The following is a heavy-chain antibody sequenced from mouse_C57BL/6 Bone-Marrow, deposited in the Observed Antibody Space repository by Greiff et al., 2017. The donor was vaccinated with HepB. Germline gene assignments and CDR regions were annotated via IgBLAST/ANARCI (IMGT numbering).Heavy chain of an antibody. CDR3: ASGRGGSPWFAY. CDR1: GFSLTSYG. D-gene: IGHD1-1*02. J-gene: IGHJ3*01. CDR2: IWGVGST. Sequence: QVQLQQSGPGLVAPSQSLSITCTVSGFSLTSYGVDWVRQSPGKGLEWLGVIWGVGSTNYNSALKSRLSISKDNSKSQVFLKMNSLQTDDTAMYYCASGRGGSPWFAYWGQGTLVTVSA. V-gene: IGHV2-6*01.